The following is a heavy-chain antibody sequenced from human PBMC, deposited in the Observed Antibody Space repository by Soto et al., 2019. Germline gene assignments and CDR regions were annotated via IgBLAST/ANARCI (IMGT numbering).Heavy chain of an antibody. CDR2: IYPGDSDT. D-gene: IGHD5-12*01. V-gene: IGHV5-51*01. CDR3: ASLSGYSGYDDAFDI. J-gene: IGHJ3*02. CDR1: GYSFTSYW. Sequence: GESLKISCKGSGYSFTSYWIGWVRQMPGKGLEWMGIIYPGDSDTRYSPSFQGQVTISADKSISTAYLQWSSLKASDTAMYYCASLSGYSGYDDAFDIWGQGTMVTVSS.